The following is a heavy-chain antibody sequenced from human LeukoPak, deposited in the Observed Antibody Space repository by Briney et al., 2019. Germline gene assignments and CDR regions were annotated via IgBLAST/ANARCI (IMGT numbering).Heavy chain of an antibody. CDR3: ARGSYDILAGYYPGGH. CDR2: ISARGGGT. Sequence: PGGSLRLSCAASGFTFSTYVMTWVRQAPGKGLQWVSAISARGGGTYYADSVKGRFTISRDNSKNMLFLQMNSLRVEDTAVYYCARGSYDILAGYYPGGHWGQGTLVTVSS. V-gene: IGHV3-23*01. J-gene: IGHJ4*02. CDR1: GFTFSTYV. D-gene: IGHD3-9*01.